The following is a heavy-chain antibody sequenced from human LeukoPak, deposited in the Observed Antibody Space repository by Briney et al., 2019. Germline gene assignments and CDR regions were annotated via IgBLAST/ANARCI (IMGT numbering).Heavy chain of an antibody. J-gene: IGHJ4*02. CDR2: ISGTGGST. CDR3: ARDNYDSSGPYYFDY. V-gene: IGHV3-23*01. CDR1: GFTFSSYA. D-gene: IGHD3-22*01. Sequence: GGSLRLSCAASGFTFSSYAMSWVRQAPGKGLEWVSAISGTGGSTYYADSVKGRFTISRDNARNSLYLQMNSLRAEDTAVYYCARDNYDSSGPYYFDYWGQGTLVTVSS.